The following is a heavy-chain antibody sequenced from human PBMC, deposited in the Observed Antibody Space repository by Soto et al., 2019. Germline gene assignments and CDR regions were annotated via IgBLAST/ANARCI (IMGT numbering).Heavy chain of an antibody. CDR2: INPSGGST. D-gene: IGHD2-21*02. CDR1: GYTFTSYY. J-gene: IGHJ4*02. CDR3: ARGGGDTVVTRDLDY. Sequence: ASVKVSCKASGYTFTSYYMHWVRQAPGQGLEWMGIINPSGGSTSYAQKFQGRVTMTRDTSTSTVYMELSSLRSEDTAVYYCARGGGDTVVTRDLDYLGQGTLVTVSS. V-gene: IGHV1-46*03.